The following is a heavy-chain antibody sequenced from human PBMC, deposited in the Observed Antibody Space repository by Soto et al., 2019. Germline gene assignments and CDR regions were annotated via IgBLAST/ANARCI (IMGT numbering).Heavy chain of an antibody. D-gene: IGHD1-7*01. J-gene: IGHJ6*04. Sequence: PGGSLRLSCAASGFTFSSYGMHWVRQAPGKGLEWVAVISYDGSNKYYADSVKGRFTISRDNSKNTLYLQMNSLRAEDTAVYYWAKERTYNGNYPDYYYYGMDVWGKGTTVTVSS. V-gene: IGHV3-30*18. CDR1: GFTFSSYG. CDR2: ISYDGSNK. CDR3: AKERTYNGNYPDYYYYGMDV.